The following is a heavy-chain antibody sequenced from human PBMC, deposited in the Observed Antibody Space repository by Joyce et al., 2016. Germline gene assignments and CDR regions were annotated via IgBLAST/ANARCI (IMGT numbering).Heavy chain of an antibody. J-gene: IGHJ4*02. CDR2: IYPGDSDT. V-gene: IGHV5-51*01. Sequence: ELQLVQSGAEVNKPGESLKISCKGSAYSFIGYWIAWVRQTPGKGLEWMGVIYPGDSDTSYSPSCQGNVTISADKSISTAYLQWSSLKASDTAIYYCARPQHYYETSGYYKWGQGTLVTVSS. CDR1: AYSFIGYW. D-gene: IGHD3-22*01. CDR3: ARPQHYYETSGYYK.